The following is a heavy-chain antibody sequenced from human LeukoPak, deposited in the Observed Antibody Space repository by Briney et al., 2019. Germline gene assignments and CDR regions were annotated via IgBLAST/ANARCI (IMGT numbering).Heavy chain of an antibody. CDR3: ARPDSSGYYYDDALDI. V-gene: IGHV3-30-3*01. CDR1: GFTFSSYA. CDR2: ISYDGSNK. Sequence: GGSLRLSCAASGFTFSSYAMHWVRQAPGKGLEWVAVISYDGSNKYYADSVKGRFTISRDNSKNTLYLQMNSLRAEDTAVYYCARPDSSGYYYDDALDIWGQGTMVTVSS. D-gene: IGHD3-22*01. J-gene: IGHJ3*02.